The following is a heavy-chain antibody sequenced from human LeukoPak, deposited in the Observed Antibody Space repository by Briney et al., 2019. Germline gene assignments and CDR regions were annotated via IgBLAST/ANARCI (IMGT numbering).Heavy chain of an antibody. V-gene: IGHV3-7*01. CDR2: IKQDGSEK. D-gene: IGHD3-16*01. J-gene: IGHJ3*02. Sequence: PGGSLRLSCAASGFTFSSYWTSWVRQAPGKGLEWVANIKQDGSEKYYVDSVKGRFTISRDNAKNSLYLQMNSLRAEDTAVYYCARAWGARDAFDIWGQGTMVTVSS. CDR3: ARAWGARDAFDI. CDR1: GFTFSSYW.